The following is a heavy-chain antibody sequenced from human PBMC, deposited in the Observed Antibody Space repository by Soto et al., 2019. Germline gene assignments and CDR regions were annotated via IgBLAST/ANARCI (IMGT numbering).Heavy chain of an antibody. CDR1: GYTFTAYY. Sequence: VELVQSGAEVEKPGAAVRISCKTSGYTFTAYYIHWVRQAPGQGLEWMGWINPNSGVANYAQKFQGRVTMTRDTSISTVYMELTKMRSADTTIYYCARQGSGSEYPQYFYYGMDVWGQGTTAAASS. D-gene: IGHD5-12*01. CDR3: ARQGSGSEYPQYFYYGMDV. J-gene: IGHJ6*02. V-gene: IGHV1-2*02. CDR2: INPNSGVA.